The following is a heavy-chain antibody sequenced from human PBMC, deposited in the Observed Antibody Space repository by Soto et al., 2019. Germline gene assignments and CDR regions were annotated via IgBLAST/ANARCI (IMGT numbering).Heavy chain of an antibody. CDR2: INSDGSVS. CDR3: ARGDCVGGICCSLAGSFYYYMDV. Sequence: EVQLVESGGGLVQPGGSLRLSCAASGFTFSNYWMYWVRQAPGKGLEWVSRINSDGSVSSYADSVKGRLTISRDNVKNSMYLKMDSLSAEDTAVSYCARGDCVGGICCSLAGSFYYYMDVWGKGTTVTVFS. D-gene: IGHD2-15*01. V-gene: IGHV3-74*02. CDR1: GFTFSNYW. J-gene: IGHJ6*03.